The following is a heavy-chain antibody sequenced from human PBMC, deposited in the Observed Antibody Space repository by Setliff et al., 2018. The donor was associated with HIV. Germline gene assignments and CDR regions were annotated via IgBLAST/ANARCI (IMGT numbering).Heavy chain of an antibody. CDR1: GGSFSGYY. CDR2: INHSGST. V-gene: IGHV4-34*01. CDR3: ARVVVSGYDDAFDI. J-gene: IGHJ3*02. D-gene: IGHD1-1*01. Sequence: SETLSLTCAVYGGSFSGYYWSWIRQPPGKGLEWIGEINHSGSTNYNPSLKGRVTISVDTSKNQFSLKLSSVTAADTAVYYCARVVVSGYDDAFDIWGQGTMVTVSS.